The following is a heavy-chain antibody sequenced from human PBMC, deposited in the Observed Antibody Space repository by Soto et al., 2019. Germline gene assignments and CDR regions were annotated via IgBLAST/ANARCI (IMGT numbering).Heavy chain of an antibody. CDR1: GGSFSGYY. CDR3: ARVRGLGPRRFDY. J-gene: IGHJ4*02. CDR2: INHSGST. D-gene: IGHD5-12*01. Sequence: SETLSLTCAVYGGSFSGYYWSWIRQPPGKGLEWIGEINHSGSTNYNPSLKSRVTISVDTSKNQFSLKLSSVTAADTAVYYCARVRGLGPRRFDYWGQGTLVTVSS. V-gene: IGHV4-34*01.